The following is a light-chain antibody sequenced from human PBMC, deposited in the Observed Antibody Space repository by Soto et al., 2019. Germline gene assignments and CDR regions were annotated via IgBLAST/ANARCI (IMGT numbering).Light chain of an antibody. CDR2: EVS. CDR3: SSYTSSSTLAYV. CDR1: SSDVGGYNY. J-gene: IGLJ1*01. Sequence: QSALTQPASVSGSPAQSITISCTGTSSDVGGYNYVSWYQQHPGKAPKLMIYEVSNRPSGVSNRFSGSKSGNTASLTISGLQAEDEADYYCSSYTSSSTLAYVFGTGTKLTVL. V-gene: IGLV2-14*01.